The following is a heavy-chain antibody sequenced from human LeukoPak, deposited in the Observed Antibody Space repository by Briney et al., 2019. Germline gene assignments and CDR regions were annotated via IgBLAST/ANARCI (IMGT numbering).Heavy chain of an antibody. J-gene: IGHJ1*01. Sequence: TGGSLRLSCAASGFTFSSYWMSWVRQAPGKGLEWVANIKQDGSEKYYVDSVKGRFTISRDNAKNSLYLQMNSLRAEDTAVYYCARVGYCSGGSCHITEYFQHWGQGTLVTVSS. CDR1: GFTFSSYW. CDR3: ARVGYCSGGSCHITEYFQH. D-gene: IGHD2-15*01. V-gene: IGHV3-7*01. CDR2: IKQDGSEK.